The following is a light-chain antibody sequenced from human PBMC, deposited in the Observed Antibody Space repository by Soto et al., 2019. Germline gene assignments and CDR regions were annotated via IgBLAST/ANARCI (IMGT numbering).Light chain of an antibody. CDR3: AAWDDSLSGVV. CDR2: RNS. V-gene: IGLV1-47*01. CDR1: SSNIGSNY. Sequence: QSVLTQPPSASGTPGQRVTISCSGSSSNIGSNYVYWYQQLPGTVPQLLIYRNSERPSGVPDRFSGSKSGTSASLASSGLRSEDEADYFGAAWDDSLSGVVFGGGTKLTVL. J-gene: IGLJ2*01.